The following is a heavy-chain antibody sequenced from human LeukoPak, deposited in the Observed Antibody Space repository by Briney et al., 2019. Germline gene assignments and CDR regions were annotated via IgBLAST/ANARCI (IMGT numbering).Heavy chain of an antibody. CDR2: LTGGGDFT. CDR3: AKRGNTISFFDP. CDR1: GFTFNAYW. J-gene: IGHJ5*02. D-gene: IGHD1-1*01. Sequence: GGSLRLSCAASGFTFNAYWMNWVRQAPVKGLEWVSGLTGGGDFTYYADSVKGRFTISRDNSKNTLYLEMNSLRADDTAVYYCAKRGNTISFFDPWGQGTLVTVSS. V-gene: IGHV3-23*01.